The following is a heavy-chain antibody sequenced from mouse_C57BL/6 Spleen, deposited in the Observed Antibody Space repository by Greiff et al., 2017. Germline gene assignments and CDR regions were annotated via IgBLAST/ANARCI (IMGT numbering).Heavy chain of an antibody. V-gene: IGHV1-15*01. J-gene: IGHJ4*01. CDR2: IDPETGGT. CDR3: TRGGTVIATRAMDY. Sequence: QVQLQQSGAELVRPGASVTLSCKASGYTFTDYEMHWVKQTPVHGLEWIGAIDPETGGTAYNQKFKGKAILTADKSSSTAYMGLRSLTSEDSAVYYCTRGGTVIATRAMDYWGQGTSVTVSS. D-gene: IGHD1-1*01. CDR1: GYTFTDYE.